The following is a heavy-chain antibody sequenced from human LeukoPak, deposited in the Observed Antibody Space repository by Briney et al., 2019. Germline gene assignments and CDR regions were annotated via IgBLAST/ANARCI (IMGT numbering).Heavy chain of an antibody. J-gene: IGHJ4*02. D-gene: IGHD3-10*01. CDR1: GFTFSSYG. CDR3: AKDGNYYGSGSYLNY. V-gene: IGHV3-30*18. CDR2: ISYDGSSK. Sequence: GRSLRLSCAASGFTFSSYGMHWVRQAPGKGLEWVAVISYDGSSKYYGDSVKGRFTISRDNSKNTVYLQMDSLRAEDTAVYYCAKDGNYYGSGSYLNYWGQGTLVTVSS.